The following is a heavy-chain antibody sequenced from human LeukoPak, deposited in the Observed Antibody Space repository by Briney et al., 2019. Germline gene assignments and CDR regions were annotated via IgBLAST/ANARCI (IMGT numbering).Heavy chain of an antibody. Sequence: PGGSLRLSFEASGFTFSNFAMSWVRQAPGKGLEWVSTISGSGGSTYYADSMKGRFTISRDNSKKMLYLQMNSLRAEDTAVYYCAKAQSEYYDSSGFDYWGQGTLVTVSS. V-gene: IGHV3-23*01. CDR2: ISGSGGST. CDR1: GFTFSNFA. J-gene: IGHJ4*02. CDR3: AKAQSEYYDSSGFDY. D-gene: IGHD3-22*01.